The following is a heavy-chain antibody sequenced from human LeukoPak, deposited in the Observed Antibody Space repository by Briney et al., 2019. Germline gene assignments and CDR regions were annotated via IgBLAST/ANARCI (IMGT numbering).Heavy chain of an antibody. CDR1: GYTFTGYY. V-gene: IGHV1-2*02. CDR3: ARAGYYDFWSGYYRFGY. CDR2: INPNSGGT. J-gene: IGHJ4*02. D-gene: IGHD3-3*01. Sequence: GASVKVSXKASGYTFTGYYMHWVRQAPGQGLEWMGWINPNSGGTNYAQKFQGRVTMTRDTSISTAYMELSRLRSDDTVVYYCARAGYYDFWSGYYRFGYWGQGTLVTVSS.